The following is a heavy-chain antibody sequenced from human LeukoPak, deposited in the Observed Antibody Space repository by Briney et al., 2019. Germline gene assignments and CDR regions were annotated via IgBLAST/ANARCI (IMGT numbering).Heavy chain of an antibody. D-gene: IGHD3-10*01. CDR2: ISYGGSNK. Sequence: GGSLRLSCAASGFTFSSYGMHWVRQAPGKGLEWVAVISYGGSNKYYADSVKGRFTISRDNSKNTLYLQMNSLRAEDTAVYYCAKDNGSGSYLVYYYGMDVWGQGTTVTVSS. CDR3: AKDNGSGSYLVYYYGMDV. V-gene: IGHV3-30*18. CDR1: GFTFSSYG. J-gene: IGHJ6*02.